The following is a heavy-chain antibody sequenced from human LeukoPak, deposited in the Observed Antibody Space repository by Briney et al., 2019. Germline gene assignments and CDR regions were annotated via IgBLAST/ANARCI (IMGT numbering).Heavy chain of an antibody. Sequence: GGSLRLSCAASSFTFSNYWMHWVRQAPGKGLVWVSRINSDGINTDYADSVKGRFTISRDNAKKTLYLQMNSLRAEDMAVYYCVRDGKYYYGSGSFDFWGQGTLVTVSS. D-gene: IGHD3-10*01. CDR2: INSDGINT. V-gene: IGHV3-74*01. CDR1: SFTFSNYW. J-gene: IGHJ4*02. CDR3: VRDGKYYYGSGSFDF.